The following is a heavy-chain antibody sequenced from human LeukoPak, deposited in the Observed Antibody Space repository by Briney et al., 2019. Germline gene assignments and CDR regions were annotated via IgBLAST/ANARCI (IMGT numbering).Heavy chain of an antibody. CDR1: GFTFDDYG. Sequence: PGGSLRLSCAASGFTFDDYGMSWVRQAPGKGLEWVSGINWNGGNTGYADSVKGRFTISRDNAKNSLYLQMNSLRAEDTALYHCAREAYCGGDCPIRWFDPWGQGTLVTVSS. D-gene: IGHD2-21*02. J-gene: IGHJ5*02. V-gene: IGHV3-20*01. CDR3: AREAYCGGDCPIRWFDP. CDR2: INWNGGNT.